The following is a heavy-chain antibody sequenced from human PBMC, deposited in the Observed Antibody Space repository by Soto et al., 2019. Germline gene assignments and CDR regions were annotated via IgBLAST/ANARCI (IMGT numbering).Heavy chain of an antibody. D-gene: IGHD3-22*01. CDR1: GGSISSGGYY. J-gene: IGHJ4*02. CDR3: ARGRVDSSGYGFDY. CDR2: IYYSGST. V-gene: IGHV4-31*03. Sequence: QVQLQESGPGLVKPSQTLSLTCTVSGGSISSGGYYWSWIRQHPGKGLEWIGYIYYSGSTYYNPSLKRRVTRSVDTSKNQFALKLSSVTAADTAVYYWARGRVDSSGYGFDYWGQGTLVTVSS.